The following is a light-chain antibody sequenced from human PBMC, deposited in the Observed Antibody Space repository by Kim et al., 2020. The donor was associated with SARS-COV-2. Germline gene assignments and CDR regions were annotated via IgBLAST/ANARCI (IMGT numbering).Light chain of an antibody. Sequence: GQRLPVDCSGTTANIGVYYVYWHQPLPGPAPKLLIYRNNQRPSGVPDRFSGSRSDTSASLAISGLRSEDEGDYYCSAWDNSLSAVLFGGGTQLTVL. CDR3: SAWDNSLSAVL. J-gene: IGLJ2*01. CDR1: TANIGVYY. CDR2: RNN. V-gene: IGLV1-47*01.